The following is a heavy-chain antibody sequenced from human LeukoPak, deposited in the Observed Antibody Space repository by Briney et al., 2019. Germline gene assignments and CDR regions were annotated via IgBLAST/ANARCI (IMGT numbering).Heavy chain of an antibody. V-gene: IGHV3-20*04. J-gene: IGHJ4*02. CDR3: ARVSDSSGYYPIDY. Sequence: GGSLRLSCAASGFTFDDYAMSWVRQAPGKGLEWVSGIRWNGGSTGYADSVKGRFTISRDNAKNSLYLQMNSLRAEDTALYYCARVSDSSGYYPIDYWGQGTLVTVSS. CDR1: GFTFDDYA. CDR2: IRWNGGST. D-gene: IGHD3-22*01.